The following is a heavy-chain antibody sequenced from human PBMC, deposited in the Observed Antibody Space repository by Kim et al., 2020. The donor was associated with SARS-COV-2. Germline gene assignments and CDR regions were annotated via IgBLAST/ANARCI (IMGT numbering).Heavy chain of an antibody. D-gene: IGHD4-4*01. Sequence: ADSVKGRFTIARANSKNTLDLQMNSLGAEDTAVYYCAKDRATVTTDYFDYWGQGTLVTVSS. CDR3: AKDRATVTTDYFDY. J-gene: IGHJ4*02. V-gene: IGHV3-23*01.